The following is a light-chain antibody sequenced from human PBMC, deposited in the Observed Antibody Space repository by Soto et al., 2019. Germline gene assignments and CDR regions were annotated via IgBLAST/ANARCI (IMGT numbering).Light chain of an antibody. CDR2: GAS. V-gene: IGKV3-20*01. Sequence: EIVLTQSPGTLSLSPGERATLSCRASQSVSSNYLAWYQQKPGQAPRLLIYGASSRATGIPDRFSGSGSGTDFTLTISRLEHEAFAVYYCQQYAGSPFLGPGTKVDIK. CDR3: QQYAGSPF. J-gene: IGKJ3*01. CDR1: QSVSSNY.